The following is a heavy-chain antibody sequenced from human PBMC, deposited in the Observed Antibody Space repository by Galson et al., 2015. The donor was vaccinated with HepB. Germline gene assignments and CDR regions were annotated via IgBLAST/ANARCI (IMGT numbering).Heavy chain of an antibody. Sequence: ETLSLTCTVYGGSFSGYYWSWIRRPPGKGLEWIGEINHSGSTNYNPSLKSRVTISVDTSKNQFSLKLSSVTAADTAVYYCARAQPGLWSGWFYYYYGMDVWGQGTTVTVSS. CDR3: ARAQPGLWSGWFYYYYGMDV. V-gene: IGHV4-34*01. J-gene: IGHJ6*02. D-gene: IGHD6-19*01. CDR2: INHSGST. CDR1: GGSFSGYY.